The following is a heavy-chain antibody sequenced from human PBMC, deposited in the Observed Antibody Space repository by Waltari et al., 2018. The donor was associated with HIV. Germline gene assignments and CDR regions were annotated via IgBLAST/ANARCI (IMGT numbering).Heavy chain of an antibody. CDR1: GFSVSNHW. Sequence: VQLVESGGGSIKPGGSLRLSCRASGFSVSNHWMDWVRQGPGKGLVWVARLNSDGSSRNYADAVKGRFVISRDNARNTVYLQLNSLRVEDTAMYFCARASHYIEFSTFDGDYYFDVWGRGT. CDR2: LNSDGSSR. V-gene: IGHV3-74*01. CDR3: ARASHYIEFSTFDGDYYFDV. J-gene: IGHJ4*02. D-gene: IGHD2-15*01.